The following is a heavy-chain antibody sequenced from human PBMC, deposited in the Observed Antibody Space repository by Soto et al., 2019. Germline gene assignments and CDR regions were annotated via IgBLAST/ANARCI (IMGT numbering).Heavy chain of an antibody. CDR3: ARHTSGWHYYDY. CDR1: ALNFSDHY. D-gene: IGHD6-19*01. V-gene: IGHV3-11*06. J-gene: IGHJ4*02. Sequence: GGSLRLSXAASALNFSDHYMNWIRQAPGKGLEWVSYISGSSRYTNFADSVKGRFTISRDDAKNSLYLQMNSLRAEDTAVYYCARHTSGWHYYDYWGQGTPVTVSS. CDR2: ISGSSRYT.